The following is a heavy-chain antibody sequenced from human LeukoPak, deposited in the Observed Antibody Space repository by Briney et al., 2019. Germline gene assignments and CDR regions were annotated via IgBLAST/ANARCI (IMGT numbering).Heavy chain of an antibody. Sequence: GGSLRLSGAASGFALSSHWMTWVRHVPGRGPEWVAKVNRDGSETYYLDSVKGRFTISKDNAKNSLYLQMNSLRAEDTALYHCARNNGMDVWAQGTTVIVSS. CDR2: VNRDGSET. CDR1: GFALSSHW. J-gene: IGHJ6*02. V-gene: IGHV3-7*03. CDR3: ARNNGMDV.